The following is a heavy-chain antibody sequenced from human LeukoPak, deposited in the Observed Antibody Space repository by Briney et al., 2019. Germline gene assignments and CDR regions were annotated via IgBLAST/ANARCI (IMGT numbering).Heavy chain of an antibody. D-gene: IGHD3-3*01. Sequence: SSETLSLTCTVSGGSISSSSYYWGWIRQPPGKGLEWIGSIYYSGSTYYNPSLKSRVTISVDTSKNQFSLKLSSVTVADTVVYYCARHGLDFWSGYTNNWFDPSVQGTLVTVSS. CDR3: ARHGLDFWSGYTNNWFDP. CDR2: IYYSGST. CDR1: GGSISSSSYY. V-gene: IGHV4-39*01. J-gene: IGHJ5*02.